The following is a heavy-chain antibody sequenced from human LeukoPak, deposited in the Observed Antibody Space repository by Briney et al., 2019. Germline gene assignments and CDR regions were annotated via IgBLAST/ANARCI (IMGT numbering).Heavy chain of an antibody. D-gene: IGHD3-10*01. Sequence: GASVKVSCKASGYTFTGYYMHWVRQAPGQGLEWMGRINPNSGGTNYAQKFQGSVTMTRDTSISTAYMELSRLRSDDTAVYYCARAAVGLLWFGETLGYWGQGTLVTVSS. V-gene: IGHV1-2*06. J-gene: IGHJ4*02. CDR3: ARAAVGLLWFGETLGY. CDR1: GYTFTGYY. CDR2: INPNSGGT.